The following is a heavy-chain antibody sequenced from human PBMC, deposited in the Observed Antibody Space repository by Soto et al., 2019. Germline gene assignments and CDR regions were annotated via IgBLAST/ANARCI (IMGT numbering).Heavy chain of an antibody. J-gene: IGHJ3*02. CDR1: GFTFSSYS. CDR3: ARDPDYYDSSGTKVDAFDI. D-gene: IGHD3-22*01. V-gene: IGHV3-48*02. CDR2: ISSSSSTI. Sequence: GGSLRLSCAASGFTFSSYSMNWVRQAPGKGLEWVSYISSSSSTIYYADSVKGRFTISRDNAKNSLYLQMNSPRDEDTAVYYCARDPDYYDSSGTKVDAFDIWGQGTMVTVSS.